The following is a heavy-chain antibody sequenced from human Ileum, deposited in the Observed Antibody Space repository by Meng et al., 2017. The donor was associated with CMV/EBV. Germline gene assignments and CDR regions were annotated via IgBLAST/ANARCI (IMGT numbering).Heavy chain of an antibody. J-gene: IGHJ4*02. CDR1: GVSISTYY. V-gene: IGHV4-59*01. CDR2: MYYAGNT. CDR3: ARDGLEGLWLVPGY. Sequence: SETLSLTCAVSGVSISTYYWSWIRQSPEKGLEWIGYMYYAGNTNYNPSLKSRVRMSVDLSKNQFSLELTSVTAADTAVYYCARDGLEGLWLVPGYWGPGILVTVSS. D-gene: IGHD6-19*01.